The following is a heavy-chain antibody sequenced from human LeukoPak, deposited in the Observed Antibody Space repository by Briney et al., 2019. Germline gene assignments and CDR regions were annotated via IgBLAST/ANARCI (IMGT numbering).Heavy chain of an antibody. V-gene: IGHV4-59*12. Sequence: PSETLSLTCTVSGGSISSYYWSWIRQPPGKGLEWIGYIYYSGSTNYNPSLKSRVTISVDTSKNQFSLKLSSVTAADTAVYYCARYSYATKLDYWGQGTLVTVSS. CDR1: GGSISSYY. CDR2: IYYSGST. CDR3: ARYSYATKLDY. J-gene: IGHJ4*02. D-gene: IGHD5-18*01.